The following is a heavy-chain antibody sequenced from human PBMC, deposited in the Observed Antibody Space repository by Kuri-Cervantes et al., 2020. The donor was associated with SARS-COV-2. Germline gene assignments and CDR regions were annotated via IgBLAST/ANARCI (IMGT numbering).Heavy chain of an antibody. CDR1: GFTVSSNY. Sequence: GESLKISCVASGFTVSSNYMTWVRQAPGKGLEWASTIYTGGSTDYADSVKGRFTISRDNPKNTLHLQMNSLRPEDTAVYYCASFGGGDYDFWSGYYPSNWGQGTLVTVSS. CDR3: ASFGGGDYDFWSGYYPSN. V-gene: IGHV3-66*02. CDR2: IYTGGST. J-gene: IGHJ4*02. D-gene: IGHD3-3*01.